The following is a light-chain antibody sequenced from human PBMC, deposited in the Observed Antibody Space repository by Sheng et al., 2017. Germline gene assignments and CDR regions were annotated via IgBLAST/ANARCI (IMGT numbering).Light chain of an antibody. CDR1: QSISSD. CDR3: QQRSNWPLT. V-gene: IGKV3-15*01. Sequence: ETVMTQSPATLSVSPGERATLSCRASQSISSDLAWYQQKPGQAPRLLIYGASTRATGIPARFSGSGSGTEFTLTISRLEPEDFAVYYCQQRSNWPLTFGGGTKVEIK. CDR2: GAS. J-gene: IGKJ4*01.